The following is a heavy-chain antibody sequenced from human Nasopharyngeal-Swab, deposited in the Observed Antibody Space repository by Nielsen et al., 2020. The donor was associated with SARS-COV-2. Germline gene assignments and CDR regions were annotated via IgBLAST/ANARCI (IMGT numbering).Heavy chain of an antibody. Sequence: SETLSLTCTVSGGSISSYYWGWIRQPPGKGLEWIGSIYYSGSTYYNPSLKSRVTISVDTSKNQFSLKLSSVTAADTAVYYCARVRNWNYGYGMDVWGQGTTVTVSS. CDR2: IYYSGST. D-gene: IGHD1-1*01. J-gene: IGHJ6*02. CDR3: ARVRNWNYGYGMDV. V-gene: IGHV4-39*07. CDR1: GGSISSYY.